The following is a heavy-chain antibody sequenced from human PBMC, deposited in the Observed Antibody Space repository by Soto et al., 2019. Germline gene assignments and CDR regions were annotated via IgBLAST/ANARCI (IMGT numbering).Heavy chain of an antibody. CDR1: GFTFSSFW. CDR3: ARDFGVQELDY. J-gene: IGHJ4*02. D-gene: IGHD3-3*01. V-gene: IGHV3-7*01. CDR2: IDQDGSEK. Sequence: LRLSCAASGFTFSSFWITWVRQAPGKGLEWVANIDQDGSEKHYVDSVKGRFTLSRDNAENSVYLQMNSLRADDTAVYYCARDFGVQELDYWGQGTLVTV.